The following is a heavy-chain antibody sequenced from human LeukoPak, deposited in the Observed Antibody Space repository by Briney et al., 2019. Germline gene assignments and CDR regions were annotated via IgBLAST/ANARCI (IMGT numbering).Heavy chain of an antibody. CDR3: ARGWSIAARRHWFDP. CDR2: MNPNSGNT. CDR1: GYTFTSYD. D-gene: IGHD6-6*01. V-gene: IGHV1-8*03. J-gene: IGHJ5*02. Sequence: ASVKVSCKASGYTFTSYDINWVRQATGQGLEWMGWMNPNSGNTGYAQKFQGRVTITRNISIGTAYMELSSLRSEDTAVYYCARGWSIAARRHWFDPWGQGTLVTVSS.